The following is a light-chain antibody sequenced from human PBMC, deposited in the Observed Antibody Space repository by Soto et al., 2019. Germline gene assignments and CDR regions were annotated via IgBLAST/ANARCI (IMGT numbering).Light chain of an antibody. Sequence: QSVLTQPPSASGSPGQSVTISCTGTSSDVGGHNYVSWYQQYPGKAPKLMIYEVSKRPSGVPDRFSGSKSGNTASLTVSGLQAEDEADYYCSSYAGSINVVVLGGGTKLTVL. CDR3: SSYAGSINVVV. CDR2: EVS. CDR1: SSDVGGHNY. V-gene: IGLV2-8*01. J-gene: IGLJ2*01.